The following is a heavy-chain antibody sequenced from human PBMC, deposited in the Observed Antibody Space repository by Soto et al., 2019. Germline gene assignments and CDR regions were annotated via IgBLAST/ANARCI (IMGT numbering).Heavy chain of an antibody. CDR1: GLTFSSHY. V-gene: IGHV3-7*01. J-gene: IGHJ4*02. CDR2: IWPDGRES. D-gene: IGHD6-19*01. CDR3: ATELNWLNF. Sequence: EVQLVESGGGSVQPGGSLRLSCAVSGLTFSSHYMTWVRQAPGEGLEWVASIWPDGRESYYVDSVEGRFTLSRDNAKNSLYLEVNSLRADDTGLYYCATELNWLNFWGQGTLVSVSS.